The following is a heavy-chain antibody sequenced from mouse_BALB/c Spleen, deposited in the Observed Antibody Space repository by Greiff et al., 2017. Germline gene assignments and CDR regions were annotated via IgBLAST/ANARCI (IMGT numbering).Heavy chain of an antibody. CDR1: GFTFSSYG. CDR2: INSNGGST. D-gene: IGHD4-1*01. J-gene: IGHJ4*01. CDR3: ARGNWYYAMDY. Sequence: EVQGVESGGGLVQPGGSLKLSCAASGFTFSSYGMSWVRQTPDKRLELVATINSNGGSTYYPDSVKGRFTISRDNAKNTLYLQMSSLKSEDTAMYYCARGNWYYAMDYWGQGTSVTVSS. V-gene: IGHV5-6-3*01.